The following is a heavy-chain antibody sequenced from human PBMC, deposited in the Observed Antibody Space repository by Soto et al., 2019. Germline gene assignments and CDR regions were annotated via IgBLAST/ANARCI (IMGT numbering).Heavy chain of an antibody. D-gene: IGHD1-26*01. CDR1: GYSFTSLD. CDR3: ARGVSAGVDY. J-gene: IGHJ4*02. Sequence: QVQLVQSGAEVREPGASVKVSCKASGYSFTSLDINWVRQTAGQGLEWMGWMQPSTGRSGYAQKSQGRATMTRDTSINTADMGLTTRTADDTAWYYCARGVSAGVDYWGQGTLVTVSS. V-gene: IGHV1-8*01. CDR2: MQPSTGRS.